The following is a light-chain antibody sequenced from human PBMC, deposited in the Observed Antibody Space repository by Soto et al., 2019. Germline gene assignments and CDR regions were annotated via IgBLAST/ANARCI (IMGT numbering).Light chain of an antibody. CDR2: GAS. CDR3: QEYNNWPALT. Sequence: EIVMTQSPATLSVSPGERATLSCRANQSVSSNLAWYQQKPGQAPRLLIPGASTRATGIPDRFSGSGSGTEFTLTISSLQSEDFAVYYCQEYNNWPALTFGGGTKVEIK. V-gene: IGKV3-15*01. J-gene: IGKJ4*01. CDR1: QSVSSN.